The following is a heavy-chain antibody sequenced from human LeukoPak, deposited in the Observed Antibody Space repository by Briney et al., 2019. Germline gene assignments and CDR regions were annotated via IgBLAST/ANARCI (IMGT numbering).Heavy chain of an antibody. J-gene: IGHJ3*02. Sequence: GASVKVSCKASGYTFTGYYMHWVRQAPGQGLEWMGWINPNSGGTNYARKFQGRVTMTRDTSISTAYMELSRLRSDDTAVYYCARTSSGWYRDDAFDIWGQGTMVTVSS. CDR2: INPNSGGT. D-gene: IGHD6-19*01. V-gene: IGHV1-2*02. CDR3: ARTSSGWYRDDAFDI. CDR1: GYTFTGYY.